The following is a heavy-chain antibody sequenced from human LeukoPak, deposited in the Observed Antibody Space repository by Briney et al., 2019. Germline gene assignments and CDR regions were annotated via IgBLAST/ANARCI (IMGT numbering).Heavy chain of an antibody. J-gene: IGHJ4*02. CDR3: ARDSPTYYFDY. Sequence: SETLSLTCTVSGGSISSGIYYWSWIRQPAGEGLEWIGRIYTNGNTNYNPSLRSRVTISLDTSKNQFSLNLNSVSAADTAVYYCARDSPTYYFDYWGQGTLVTVSS. CDR2: IYTNGNT. V-gene: IGHV4-61*02. CDR1: GGSISSGIYY.